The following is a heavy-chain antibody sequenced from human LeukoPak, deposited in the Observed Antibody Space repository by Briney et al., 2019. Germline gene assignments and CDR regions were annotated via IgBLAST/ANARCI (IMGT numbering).Heavy chain of an antibody. Sequence: ASVKVSCKASGYTFTSYDINWVRQAPGQGLEWMGWINPNSGGTNYAQKFQGRVTMTRDTSISTAYMELSRLRSDDTAVYYCTRTKGNWNDAGNWFDPWGQGTLVTVSS. CDR1: GYTFTSYD. V-gene: IGHV1-2*02. CDR2: INPNSGGT. CDR3: TRTKGNWNDAGNWFDP. J-gene: IGHJ5*02. D-gene: IGHD1-1*01.